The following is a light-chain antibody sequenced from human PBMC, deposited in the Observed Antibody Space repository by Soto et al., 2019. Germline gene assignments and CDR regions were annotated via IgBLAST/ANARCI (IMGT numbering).Light chain of an antibody. CDR1: SSDVGGYNY. CDR3: SSYTSSTAYV. J-gene: IGLJ1*01. V-gene: IGLV2-14*01. Sequence: QSALTQPASVSGSPGQSITISCTGTSSDVGGYNYVSWYQLHPGKAPKLMVYEVSNRPSGVSNRFSGSKSGNTASLTISGLQAEDEADYYCSSYTSSTAYVFGTGTKHTVL. CDR2: EVS.